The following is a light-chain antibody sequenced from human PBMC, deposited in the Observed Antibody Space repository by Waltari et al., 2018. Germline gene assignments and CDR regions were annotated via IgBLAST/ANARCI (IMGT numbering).Light chain of an antibody. V-gene: IGKV3-11*01. J-gene: IGKJ4*01. CDR1: HYISPY. CDR3: QQRTNWPPALT. CDR2: DAS. Sequence: EIVLTQSPVTLSLSPGERATLSCRASHYISPYLTWYQQKPCQAPRLLIYDASNRATGIPARFSGSGSGTDFTLTISSLEPEDFAVYYCQQRTNWPPALTFGGGTKVEI.